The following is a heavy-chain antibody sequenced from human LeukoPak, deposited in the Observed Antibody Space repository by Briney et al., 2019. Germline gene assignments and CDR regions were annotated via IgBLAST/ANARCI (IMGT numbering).Heavy chain of an antibody. J-gene: IGHJ4*02. Sequence: GGSLRLSCAASGFSFSNFGMHWVRQAPGKGLEWVAVISYDGSSKHYGEVVKGRFSISRDNPKNMLYLQMNSLRAEDTAVYYCAKDTTGFSDYWGRGTLVTVSS. V-gene: IGHV3-30*18. D-gene: IGHD3-9*01. CDR3: AKDTTGFSDY. CDR2: ISYDGSSK. CDR1: GFSFSNFG.